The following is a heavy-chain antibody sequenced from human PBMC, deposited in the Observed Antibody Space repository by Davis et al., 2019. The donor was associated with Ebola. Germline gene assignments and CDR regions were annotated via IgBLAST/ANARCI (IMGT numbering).Heavy chain of an antibody. CDR1: GYTFTSYD. V-gene: IGHV1-8*01. Sequence: ASVTVSCKASGYTFTSYDVNWVRQATGQGLEWMGWMNPTSGYTGYAHKFQGRVTMTRNTSISTAYMELSSLRSEDTAVYYCARVPRGYIYGLYYFDDWGQGTLVTVSS. CDR2: MNPTSGYT. D-gene: IGHD5-18*01. CDR3: ARVPRGYIYGLYYFDD. J-gene: IGHJ4*02.